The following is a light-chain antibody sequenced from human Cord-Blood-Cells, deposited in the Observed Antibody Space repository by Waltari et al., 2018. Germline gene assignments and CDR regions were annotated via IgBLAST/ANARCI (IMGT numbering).Light chain of an antibody. CDR1: PSDDGGSNY. V-gene: IGLV2-14*03. Sequence: QSALTQPASVSGSPGQSPTISCTGTPSDDGGSNYASWCQPHPGTAPKLMIYDVSNRPSGVSNRFSCSRSGNTASLTISGLQAEDEADYYCSSYTSSSTLVFGGGTKLTVL. CDR2: DVS. J-gene: IGLJ3*02. CDR3: SSYTSSSTLV.